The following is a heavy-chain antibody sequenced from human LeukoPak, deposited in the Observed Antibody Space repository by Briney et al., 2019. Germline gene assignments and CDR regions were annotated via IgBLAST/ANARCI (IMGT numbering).Heavy chain of an antibody. CDR3: ARLKAPRYYFDY. V-gene: IGHV4-59*08. CDR2: IYYSGST. J-gene: IGHJ4*02. CDR1: GGSISSYY. Sequence: PSETLSLTCTVSGGSISSYYRSWIRQPPGKGLEWVGYIYYSGSTNYNPSLKRRVTISVDTSKNQFSLKLSSVTAADTAVYYCARLKAPRYYFDYWGQGTLVTVSS.